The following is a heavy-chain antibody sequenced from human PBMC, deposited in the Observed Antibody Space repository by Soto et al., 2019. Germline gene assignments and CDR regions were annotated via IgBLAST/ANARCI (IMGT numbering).Heavy chain of an antibody. CDR3: ARILTLVTRSHWYFDL. J-gene: IGHJ2*01. Sequence: GSGPTLVNPTETLALTCTVSGFSLSNARMGVSWIRQPPGKALEWLAHIFSTDEKSYSTSLKSRLTISKDTSKSQVVLTMTDMDPVDTATYYCARILTLVTRSHWYFDLWGRGTLVTVSS. CDR1: GFSLSNARMG. CDR2: IFSTDEK. V-gene: IGHV2-26*01. D-gene: IGHD4-4*01.